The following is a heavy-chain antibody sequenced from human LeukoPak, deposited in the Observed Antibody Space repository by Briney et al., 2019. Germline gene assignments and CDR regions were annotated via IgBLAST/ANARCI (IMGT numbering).Heavy chain of an antibody. Sequence: GGTLRLSCAASGFTFSSYGMSWVRQAPGKGLEWVSAIRGSGGSTYYADSVKGRFTISRDNSKNTLYLQMNSLRAEDTAVYYCAKDGPLHYDSSGYYLTWDVWGKGTTVTISS. D-gene: IGHD3-22*01. J-gene: IGHJ6*04. CDR3: AKDGPLHYDSSGYYLTWDV. CDR1: GFTFSSYG. CDR2: IRGSGGST. V-gene: IGHV3-23*01.